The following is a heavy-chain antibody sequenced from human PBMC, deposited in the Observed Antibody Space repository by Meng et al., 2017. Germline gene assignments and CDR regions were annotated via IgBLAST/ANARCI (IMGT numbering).Heavy chain of an antibody. D-gene: IGHD3-22*01. CDR2: INAGNSNT. CDR3: ARACSSGYYPTAVDY. V-gene: IGHV1-3*01. Sequence: ASVKVSCKASGYTFTSYAMHWVRQAPGQRLEWMGWINAGNSNTKYSQKFQGRVTITRDTSASTAYMGLSSLRSEDTDVYYCARACSSGYYPTAVDYWGQGTLVTVSS. CDR1: GYTFTSYA. J-gene: IGHJ4*02.